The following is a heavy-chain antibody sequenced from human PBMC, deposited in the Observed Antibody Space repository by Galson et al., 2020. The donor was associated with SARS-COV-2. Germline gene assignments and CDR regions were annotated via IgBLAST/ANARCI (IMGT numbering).Heavy chain of an antibody. Sequence: ASVKVSCSASGYIFSTYGINWVRQAPGQGLEWMGWISADNGNTNYAQKLQGRVTMTTDTSTQTAYMELRSLRSDDTAVYFCPRDRHDLFTVIPGGMDVWGLGTTVTVSS. D-gene: IGHD3-9*01. CDR1: GYIFSTYG. V-gene: IGHV1-18*01. J-gene: IGHJ6*02. CDR3: PRDRHDLFTVIPGGMDV. CDR2: ISADNGNT.